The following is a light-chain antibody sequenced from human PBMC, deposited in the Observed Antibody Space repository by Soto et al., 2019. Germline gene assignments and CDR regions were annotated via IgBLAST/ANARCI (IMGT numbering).Light chain of an antibody. CDR2: TTS. V-gene: IGKV1-12*01. CDR3: QQASSFPTT. Sequence: MQMSQSPYFVSAAVGDRVTLTCRARQDIGNLLVWYQQKPGKAPTLLIYTTSNLQRGVPSRFSGSGSGTHFTLTISSLQPEDFATYYCQQASSFPTTFGQGTKVDIK. J-gene: IGKJ1*01. CDR1: QDIGNL.